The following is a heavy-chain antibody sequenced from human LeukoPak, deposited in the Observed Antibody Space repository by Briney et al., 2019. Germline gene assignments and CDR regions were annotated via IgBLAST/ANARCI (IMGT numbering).Heavy chain of an antibody. CDR2: IIPIFGTA. Sequence: ASVKVSCKASGGTFSSYAISWVRQAPGQGLEWMGGIIPIFGTANYAQKFQGRVTITADESTSTAYMELRSLRSDDTAVYYCARLRYFDWSTRDFDYWGQGTLVTVSS. J-gene: IGHJ4*02. V-gene: IGHV1-69*13. CDR3: ARLRYFDWSTRDFDY. CDR1: GGTFSSYA. D-gene: IGHD3-9*01.